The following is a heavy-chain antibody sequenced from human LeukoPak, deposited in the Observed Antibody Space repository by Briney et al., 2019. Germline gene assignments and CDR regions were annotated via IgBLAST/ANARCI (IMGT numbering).Heavy chain of an antibody. Sequence: GGSLRLSCAASGFTFSSYSMNWVRQAPGKGLEWVSSISSSSSYIYYADSVKGRFTISRDNAKNSPYLQMNSLGAEDTAVYYCARTPSSIAAPWGQGTLVTVSS. J-gene: IGHJ4*02. V-gene: IGHV3-21*01. D-gene: IGHD6-13*01. CDR3: ARTPSSIAAP. CDR2: ISSSSSYI. CDR1: GFTFSSYS.